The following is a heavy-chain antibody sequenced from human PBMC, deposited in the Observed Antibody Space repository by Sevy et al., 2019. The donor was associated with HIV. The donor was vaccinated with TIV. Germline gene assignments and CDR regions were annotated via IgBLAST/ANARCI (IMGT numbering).Heavy chain of an antibody. CDR3: ARTKDYYASSGCAFDY. CDR2: FDPEEGET. V-gene: IGHV1-24*01. D-gene: IGHD3-22*01. J-gene: IGHJ4*02. Sequence: ASVKVSCKVSVYTHTKLSMHWVRQAPGKGLEWMGSFDPEEGETLYAQSLQGRITMTEDKSKDTAYMELNSLRSEDTAVYYCARTKDYYASSGCAFDYWGQGTLVTVSS. CDR1: VYTHTKLS.